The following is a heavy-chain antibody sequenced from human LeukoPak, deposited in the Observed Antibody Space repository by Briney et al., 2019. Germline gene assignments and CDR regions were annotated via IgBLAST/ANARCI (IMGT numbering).Heavy chain of an antibody. Sequence: GASVKVSCKASGYTFTSYGISWVRQAPGQGLEWMGWISAYNGNTNYAQKFQGRVTMTRNNSISTAYMELSSLRSEDTAIYYCARAPSYCSGFSCPYYMDVWGKGTTVTISS. CDR2: ISAYNGNT. CDR1: GYTFTSYG. CDR3: ARAPSYCSGFSCPYYMDV. D-gene: IGHD2-2*01. V-gene: IGHV1-18*01. J-gene: IGHJ6*03.